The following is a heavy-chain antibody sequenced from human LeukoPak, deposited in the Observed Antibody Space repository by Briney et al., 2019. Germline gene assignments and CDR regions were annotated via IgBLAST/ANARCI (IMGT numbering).Heavy chain of an antibody. CDR3: ARKDVNYYDSSGRNGRETMNWFDP. CDR1: GGSISSSSYY. CDR2: IYYSGST. J-gene: IGHJ5*02. V-gene: IGHV4-39*01. Sequence: SETLSLTCTVSGGSISSSSYYWGWIRQPPGKGLEWIGSIYYSGSTYYNPSLKSRVTISVDTSKNQFSLKLSSVTAADTAVYYCARKDVNYYDSSGRNGRETMNWFDPWGQGTLVTVSS. D-gene: IGHD3-22*01.